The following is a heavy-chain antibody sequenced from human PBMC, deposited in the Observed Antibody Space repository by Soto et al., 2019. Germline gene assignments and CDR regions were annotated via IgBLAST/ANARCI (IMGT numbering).Heavy chain of an antibody. CDR3: ARAGSGHLGYAFDI. CDR2: IGTAGDT. V-gene: IGHV3-13*01. J-gene: IGHJ3*02. CDR1: GFTFSSYD. Sequence: GGSLRLSCAASGFTFSSYDMHWVRQATGKGLEWVSAIGTAGDTYYPGSVKGRFAISRENAKNSLYLQMNSLRAGDTAVYYCARAGSGHLGYAFDIWGQGTMVT. D-gene: IGHD3-10*01.